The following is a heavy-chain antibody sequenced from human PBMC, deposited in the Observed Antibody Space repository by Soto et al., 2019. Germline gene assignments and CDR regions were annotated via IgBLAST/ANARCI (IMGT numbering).Heavy chain of an antibody. D-gene: IGHD6-6*01. J-gene: IGHJ4*02. V-gene: IGHV1-8*01. Sequence: ASVKVSCKASGYTFTSYDINWVRQATGQGREWMGWMNPNSGNTGYAQKFQGRVTMTRNTSISTAYMELSSLRSEDTAVYYCARSLARVAARIEEVPHFEYWGQGTLVTVSS. CDR2: MNPNSGNT. CDR1: GYTFTSYD. CDR3: ARSLARVAARIEEVPHFEY.